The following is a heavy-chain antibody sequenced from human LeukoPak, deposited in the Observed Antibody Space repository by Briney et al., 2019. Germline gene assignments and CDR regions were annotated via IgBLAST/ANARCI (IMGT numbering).Heavy chain of an antibody. CDR1: GYIFSTFP. Sequence: GASVKVSCKASGYIFSTFPINWVRQAPGQGLEWMGGIIPIFGTANYAQKFQGRVTITADESTSTAYMELSSLRSEDTAVYYCARDRGIAVAGTNYYYGMDVWGQGTTVTVSS. J-gene: IGHJ6*02. D-gene: IGHD6-19*01. V-gene: IGHV1-69*13. CDR3: ARDRGIAVAGTNYYYGMDV. CDR2: IIPIFGTA.